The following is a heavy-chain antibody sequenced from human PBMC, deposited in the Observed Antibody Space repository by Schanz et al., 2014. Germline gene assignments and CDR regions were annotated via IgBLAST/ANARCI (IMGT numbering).Heavy chain of an antibody. Sequence: EVHLVESGGGLVQPGGSLRLSCAASGFAVDNYYMSCVRQAPGRGLEWVSIIFTDGRTYYADSVRGRFTISSDSSKNTLYLQMSSLRADDTAVYYCAKDAENTAMITDYFDYWGQGTLVTVSS. CDR2: IFTDGRT. V-gene: IGHV3-53*01. J-gene: IGHJ4*02. D-gene: IGHD5-18*01. CDR3: AKDAENTAMITDYFDY. CDR1: GFAVDNYY.